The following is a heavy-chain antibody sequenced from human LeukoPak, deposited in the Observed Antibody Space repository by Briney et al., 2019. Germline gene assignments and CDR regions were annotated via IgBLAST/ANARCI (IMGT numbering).Heavy chain of an antibody. CDR1: GGSSSGYY. Sequence: SETLSLTCAVYGGSSSGYYWSWVRQPPGKGLEWIGEINHSGSTNYNPSLKSRVTISIDTSKNQFSLKLSSVTAADTAVYYCARGPDQWPLDYWGQGTLVTVSS. CDR2: INHSGST. V-gene: IGHV4-34*01. CDR3: ARGPDQWPLDY. J-gene: IGHJ4*01. D-gene: IGHD6-19*01.